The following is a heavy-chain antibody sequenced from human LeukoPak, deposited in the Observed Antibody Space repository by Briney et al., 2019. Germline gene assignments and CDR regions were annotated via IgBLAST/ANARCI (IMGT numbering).Heavy chain of an antibody. J-gene: IGHJ4*02. D-gene: IGHD3-3*01. Sequence: QTGGSLRLSCAASGFTFSSYWMHWVRQAPGKGLVWVSRINSDGSSTNCADSVKGRFTISRDNAKNTLYLQMNSLRAEDTAVYYCARDGGLRFLHYWGQGTLVTVSS. CDR2: INSDGSST. CDR1: GFTFSSYW. CDR3: ARDGGLRFLHY. V-gene: IGHV3-74*01.